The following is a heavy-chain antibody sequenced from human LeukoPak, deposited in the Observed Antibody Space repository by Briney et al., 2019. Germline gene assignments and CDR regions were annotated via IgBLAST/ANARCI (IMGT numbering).Heavy chain of an antibody. V-gene: IGHV4-59*01. CDR2: IYSSGST. D-gene: IGHD4-11*01. J-gene: IGHJ4*02. Sequence: SETLSLTCTVSGGSISSYYWNWIRQPPGKGLVWIGYIYSSGSTNYNPSLKSRVTMSVDTSKNQSSLRLTSVTAADTAVYYCVRSLGLQAPIDYWGQGTLVTVSS. CDR3: VRSLGLQAPIDY. CDR1: GGSISSYY.